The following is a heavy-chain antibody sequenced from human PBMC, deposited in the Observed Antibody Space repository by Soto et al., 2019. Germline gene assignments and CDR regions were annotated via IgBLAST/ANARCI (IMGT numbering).Heavy chain of an antibody. D-gene: IGHD2-2*01. Sequence: ASVKVSCKASGYTFTSYYMHWVRQAPRQGLEWMGRIIPILGIANYAQKFQGRVTITADKSTSTAYTELSSLRSEDTAVYYCARESRDIVVVPAATGGYYYGMDVWGQGTTVTVSS. CDR3: ARESRDIVVVPAATGGYYYGMDV. CDR1: GYTFTSYY. J-gene: IGHJ6*02. V-gene: IGHV1-69*04. CDR2: IIPILGIA.